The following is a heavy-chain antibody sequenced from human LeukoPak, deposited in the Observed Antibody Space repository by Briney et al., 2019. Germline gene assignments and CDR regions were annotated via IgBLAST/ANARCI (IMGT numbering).Heavy chain of an antibody. D-gene: IGHD3-9*01. CDR2: IVGSGATT. J-gene: IGHJ4*02. V-gene: IGHV3-23*01. Sequence: GGSLRLSCVASGFTFSNYAMSWVRQAPGEGLEWVSAIVGSGATTYYADSVKGRFTISRDNSKNTLFLQMNSLRAEDTAVYYCAKWGDYDILTGYYDSDYWGQGALVTVSS. CDR1: GFTFSNYA. CDR3: AKWGDYDILTGYYDSDY.